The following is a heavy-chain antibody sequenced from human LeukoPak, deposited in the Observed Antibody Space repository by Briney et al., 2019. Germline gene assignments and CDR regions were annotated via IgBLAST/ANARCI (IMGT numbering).Heavy chain of an antibody. CDR1: GFTFSNYW. D-gene: IGHD5-12*01. V-gene: IGHV3-7*01. CDR2: INQDGSEE. J-gene: IGHJ4*02. Sequence: GGSLRLSCAASGFTFSNYWMTWVRQAPGKGLEWVAHINQDGSEEHYMDSVKARFTISRDNAKSSLSLQMNSLRAGDTAVYYCVGDGGVSGYDLLDYWGQGTLVTVSS. CDR3: VGDGGVSGYDLLDY.